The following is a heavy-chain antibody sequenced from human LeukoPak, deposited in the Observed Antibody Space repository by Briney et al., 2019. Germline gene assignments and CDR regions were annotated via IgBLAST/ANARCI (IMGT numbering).Heavy chain of an antibody. D-gene: IGHD5-12*01. Sequence: PSETLSLTCTVSVGSISSYYWIWIRQPPGKGLEGIGYIYYSGSTNYNPSLKRRVTISVDTSKNQFSLKLSPVTAADTAVYYCATLAGSGWLRYDYDYWGQGTLVTVSS. CDR2: IYYSGST. CDR1: VGSISSYY. V-gene: IGHV4-59*08. CDR3: ATLAGSGWLRYDYDY. J-gene: IGHJ4*02.